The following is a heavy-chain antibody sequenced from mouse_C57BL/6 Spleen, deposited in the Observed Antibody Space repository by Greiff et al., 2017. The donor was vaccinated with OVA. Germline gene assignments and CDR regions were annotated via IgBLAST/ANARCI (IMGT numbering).Heavy chain of an antibody. V-gene: IGHV1-15*01. CDR2: IDPETGGT. J-gene: IGHJ2*01. D-gene: IGHD4-1*01. CDR1: GYTFTDYE. Sequence: QVQLQQSGAELVRPGASVTLSCKASGYTFTDYEMHWVKQTPVHGLEWIGAIDPETGGTAYNQKFKGKAILTADKSSSTAYMELRSLTSEDSAVYYCTSRLGEGYCDYWGQGTTLTVSS. CDR3: TSRLGEGYCDY.